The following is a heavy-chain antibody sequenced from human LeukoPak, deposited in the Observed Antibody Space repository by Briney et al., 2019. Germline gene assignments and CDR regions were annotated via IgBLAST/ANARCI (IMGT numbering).Heavy chain of an antibody. J-gene: IGHJ5*02. Sequence: PGESLRLSCAASGFTVSSNYMSWVRQAPGKGLEWVSVIYSGGSTYYADSVKGRFTISRDNSKNTLYLQMNSLRAEDTAVYYCAREYCSGGSCYSTWFDPWGQGTLVTVSS. CDR3: AREYCSGGSCYSTWFDP. CDR1: GFTVSSNY. D-gene: IGHD2-15*01. CDR2: IYSGGST. V-gene: IGHV3-66*01.